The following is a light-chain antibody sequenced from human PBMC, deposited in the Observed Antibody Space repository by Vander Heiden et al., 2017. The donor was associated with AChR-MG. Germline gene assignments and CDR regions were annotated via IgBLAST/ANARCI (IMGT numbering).Light chain of an antibody. CDR1: NVGSKS. Sequence: SSVLPQPPSVSVAPGKTARITCGGNNVGSKSVHWYQQKPGQAPVLVVYDDSDRPSGIPERFSGSNSGNTATLTISRVEAGDEADYYCQVWDGSSDQGVFGGGTKLTVL. CDR3: QVWDGSSDQGV. V-gene: IGLV3-21*03. CDR2: DDS. J-gene: IGLJ3*02.